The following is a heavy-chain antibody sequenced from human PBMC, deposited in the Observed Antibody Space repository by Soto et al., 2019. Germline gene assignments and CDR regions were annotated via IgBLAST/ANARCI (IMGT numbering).Heavy chain of an antibody. J-gene: IGHJ4*02. V-gene: IGHV4-39*01. D-gene: IGHD4-17*01. Sequence: SETLSLTCTVSGGSISSSSYYWGWIRQPPGKGLEWIGSIYYSGSTYYNPSLKSRVTISVDTSKNQFSLKLSSVTAADTAVYYCARHWVDIYDYGDYHFDYWGQGTLVTVSS. CDR3: ARHWVDIYDYGDYHFDY. CDR1: GGSISSSSYY. CDR2: IYYSGST.